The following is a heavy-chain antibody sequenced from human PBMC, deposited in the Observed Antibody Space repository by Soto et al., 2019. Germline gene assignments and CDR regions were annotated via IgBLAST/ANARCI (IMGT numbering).Heavy chain of an antibody. CDR3: VSWVSAHFDY. D-gene: IGHD2-8*01. J-gene: IGHJ4*01. CDR2: ISSNGANT. V-gene: IGHV3-23*01. CDR1: GFTFDSPYSHG. Sequence: GGSLRLSCAASGFTFDSPYSHGMSWVRQSPGKGPEWVSTISSNGANTHYAESMKGRFTISKDASRNTVHLHMNSLRAEDTATYFCVSWVSAHFDYWGHGTPVTVSS.